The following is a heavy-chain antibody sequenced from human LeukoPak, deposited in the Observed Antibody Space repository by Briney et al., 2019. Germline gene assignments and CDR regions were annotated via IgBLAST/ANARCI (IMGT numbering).Heavy chain of an antibody. CDR1: GYTFTGYY. Sequence: ASVKLSCKASGYTFTGYYMHWVRQAPGQGLEWMGWINPNSGGTNYAQKFQGRVTMTRDTSISTAYMELSRLRSDDTAVYYCARDLKAARSYYDYWGQGTLVTVSS. V-gene: IGHV1-2*02. CDR2: INPNSGGT. CDR3: ARDLKAARSYYDY. D-gene: IGHD6-6*01. J-gene: IGHJ4*02.